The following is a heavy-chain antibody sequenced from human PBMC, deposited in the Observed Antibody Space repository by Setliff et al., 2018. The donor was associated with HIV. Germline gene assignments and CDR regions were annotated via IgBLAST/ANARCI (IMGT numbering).Heavy chain of an antibody. J-gene: IGHJ4*02. D-gene: IGHD1-26*01. CDR1: RYTFTKYF. V-gene: IGHV1-69*13. Sequence: SVKVSCKASRYTFTKYFTQWVRQAPGQGLEWMGGIIPIFGTANYAQKFQGRVTITADESTNTAYMELSSLRSEDTAVYYCASGSHGEGATDYWGLGTLVTVSS. CDR2: IIPIFGTA. CDR3: ASGSHGEGATDY.